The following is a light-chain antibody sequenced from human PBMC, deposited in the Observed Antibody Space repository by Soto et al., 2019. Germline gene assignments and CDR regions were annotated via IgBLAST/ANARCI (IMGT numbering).Light chain of an antibody. CDR1: RSHIGAGYD. CDR3: QSYDRSLSGSRV. J-gene: IGLJ1*01. CDR2: DNT. Sequence: SVPSAPPPVSVGPGQRVTISRTRGRSHIGAGYDVHWYQQLPGTAPKLLIYDNTNRPSGVPDRFSGSKSGTSASLAITGLQAEDEADYYCQSYDRSLSGSRVFGTGTKVTVL. V-gene: IGLV1-40*01.